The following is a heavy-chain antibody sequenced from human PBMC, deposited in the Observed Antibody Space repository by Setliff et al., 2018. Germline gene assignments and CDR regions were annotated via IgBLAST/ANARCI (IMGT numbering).Heavy chain of an antibody. Sequence: GASVTVSCTASEYTLTDNYIHWGRQAPGQGREWVGWINPLSTATEHAQRFQDRVAMTRDTSMNTAYMELMRLTSDYTALYYCARVARNSRTLSYFDKWGQGTQVTVSS. CDR3: ARVARNSRTLSYFDK. V-gene: IGHV1-2*02. CDR1: EYTLTDNY. J-gene: IGHJ4*02. D-gene: IGHD5-12*01. CDR2: INPLSTAT.